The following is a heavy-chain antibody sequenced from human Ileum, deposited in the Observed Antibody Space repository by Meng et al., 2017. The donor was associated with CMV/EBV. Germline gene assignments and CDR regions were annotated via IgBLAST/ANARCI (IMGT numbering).Heavy chain of an antibody. J-gene: IGHJ4*02. D-gene: IGHD6-13*01. CDR1: GFTFSSYA. V-gene: IGHV3-23*01. CDR2: ISGSGGST. CDR3: AKGPGIAAAGTRVGY. Sequence: GGSLRLSCAASGFTFSSYAMSWVHQAPGKGLEWVSAISGSGGSTYYADSVKGRFTISRDNSKNTLYLQMNSLRAEDTAVYYCAKGPGIAAAGTRVGYWGQGTLVTVSS.